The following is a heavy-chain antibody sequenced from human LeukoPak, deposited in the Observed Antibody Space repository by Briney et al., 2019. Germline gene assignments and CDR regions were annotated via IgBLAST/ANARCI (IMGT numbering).Heavy chain of an antibody. D-gene: IGHD1-26*01. CDR2: IYYSGST. Sequence: PSETLSLTCTVSGGSISSSSYYWGWIRQPPGNGLEWIGSIYYSGSTYYNPSLKSRVAISVDTSKNQFSLKLSSVTAADTAVYYCARIGRHAYFDYWGQGTLVTVSS. J-gene: IGHJ4*02. CDR1: GGSISSSSYY. V-gene: IGHV4-39*07. CDR3: ARIGRHAYFDY.